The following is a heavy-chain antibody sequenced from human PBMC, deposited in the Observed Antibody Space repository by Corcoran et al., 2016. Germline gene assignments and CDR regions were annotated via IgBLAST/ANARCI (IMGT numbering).Heavy chain of an antibody. V-gene: IGHV4-34*01. Sequence: QVQLQQWGAGLLKPSETLSLTCAVYGGSFSGYYWRWIRQPPGKGLEWIGEINHSGSTNYNPSLKMRVTISVDTSKNQFSLKLSSVTAADTAVYYCARGVVPAAMGVVAETTTYYFDYWGQGTLVTVSS. CDR1: GGSFSGYY. CDR3: ARGVVPAAMGVVAETTTYYFDY. J-gene: IGHJ4*02. D-gene: IGHD2-2*01. CDR2: INHSGST.